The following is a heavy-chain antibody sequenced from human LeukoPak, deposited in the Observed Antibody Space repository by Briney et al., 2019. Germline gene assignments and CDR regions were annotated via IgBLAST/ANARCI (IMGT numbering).Heavy chain of an antibody. CDR2: IIPIFGTA. J-gene: IGHJ4*02. V-gene: IGHV1-69*13. D-gene: IGHD3-3*01. CDR3: ARDRSALEWLYTFDY. Sequence: SVKVSCKASGGTFSSYAISWVRQAPGQGLEWMGEIIPIFGTANYAQKFQGRVTITADESTSTAYMELSSLRSEDTAVYYCARDRSALEWLYTFDYWGQGTLVTVSS. CDR1: GGTFSSYA.